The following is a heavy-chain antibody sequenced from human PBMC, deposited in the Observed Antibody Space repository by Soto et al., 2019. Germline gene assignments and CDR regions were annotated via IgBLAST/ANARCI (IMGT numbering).Heavy chain of an antibody. V-gene: IGHV1-18*01. Sequence: QVQLVQSGAEVQKPGASVKVSCKASGYTFTSYGISWVRQAPGQGLEWMGWISAYNGNTNYAQKLQGRVTMTTDTSTSTAYMERRSLRSDDTAVYYCAREGGGYCISTSCMNWFDPWGQGTLVTVSS. D-gene: IGHD2-2*01. CDR2: ISAYNGNT. CDR1: GYTFTSYG. CDR3: AREGGGYCISTSCMNWFDP. J-gene: IGHJ5*02.